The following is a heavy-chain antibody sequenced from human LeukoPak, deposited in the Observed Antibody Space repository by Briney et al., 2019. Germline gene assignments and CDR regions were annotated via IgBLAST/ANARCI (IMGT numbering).Heavy chain of an antibody. J-gene: IGHJ3*02. CDR1: GYTLTELS. Sequence: ASVKVSCKVSGYTLTELSMHWVRQAPGKGLEWMGGFDPEDGETIYAQKFQGRVTMTEDTSTDTAYMELSSLRSEDTAVYYCATAISTVTTAMDAFDIWGQGTMVTVSS. D-gene: IGHD4-17*01. CDR3: ATAISTVTTAMDAFDI. V-gene: IGHV1-24*01. CDR2: FDPEDGET.